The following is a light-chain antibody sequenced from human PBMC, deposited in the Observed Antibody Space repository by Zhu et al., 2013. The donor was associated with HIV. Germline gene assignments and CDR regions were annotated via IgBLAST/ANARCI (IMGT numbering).Light chain of an antibody. CDR2: EVN. J-gene: IGLJ2*01. CDR1: SSDVGSYNL. V-gene: IGLV2-23*02. CDR3: CSYAGSNTFVV. Sequence: QSALTQPASVSGSPGQSITISCTGTSSDVGSYNLVSWYQQHPGKAPKLIIYEVNKRPSGLSNRFSGSRSGNSASLTISGLQAEDEADYYCCSYAGSNTFVVFGGGTKVTVL.